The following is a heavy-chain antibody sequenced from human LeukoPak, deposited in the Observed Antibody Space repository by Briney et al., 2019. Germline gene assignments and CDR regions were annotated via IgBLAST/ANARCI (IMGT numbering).Heavy chain of an antibody. CDR1: SGSINTGNYY. CDR2: IYYSGST. CDR3: AQGMTTVTKGVDY. Sequence: SETLSLTCTVSSGSINTGNYYWGWIRQPPGKGLEWIGSIYYSGSTFYNPSLKSRVTISVDTSKNQFSLKLSSVTAADTAVYYCAQGMTTVTKGVDYWGQGTLVTVSS. D-gene: IGHD4-17*01. J-gene: IGHJ4*02. V-gene: IGHV4-39*07.